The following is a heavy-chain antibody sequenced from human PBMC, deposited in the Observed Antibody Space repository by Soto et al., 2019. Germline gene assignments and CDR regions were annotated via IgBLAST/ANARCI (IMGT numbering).Heavy chain of an antibody. V-gene: IGHV1-18*01. Sequence: QVQLVQSGAEVKKPGASVKVSCKASGYTFTSYGISWVGQAPGQGLEWMGWISAYNGNTNYAQKLQGRVTMTTDTSTSTAYMELRRLRSDDTDVYDCARDWAAAGPFDYWGQGTLVTVSS. D-gene: IGHD6-13*01. CDR3: ARDWAAAGPFDY. CDR2: ISAYNGNT. J-gene: IGHJ4*02. CDR1: GYTFTSYG.